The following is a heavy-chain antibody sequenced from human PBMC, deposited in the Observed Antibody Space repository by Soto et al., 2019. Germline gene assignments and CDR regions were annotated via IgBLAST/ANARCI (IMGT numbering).Heavy chain of an antibody. CDR1: GGSISNAAYS. CDR2: IYPSGMP. Sequence: SETLSLTCTVSGGSISNAAYSWSWIRQPPGKGLEWIGYIYPSGMPFYNPSLKSRVTISVDTSKNQFSLKLSSVTAADTAVYYCARQGASRIAARRAFDYWGQGTLVTVSS. CDR3: ARQGASRIAARRAFDY. J-gene: IGHJ4*02. V-gene: IGHV4-30-2*03. D-gene: IGHD6-6*01.